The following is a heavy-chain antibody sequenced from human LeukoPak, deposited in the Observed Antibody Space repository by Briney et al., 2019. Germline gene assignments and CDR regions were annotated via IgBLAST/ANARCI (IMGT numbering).Heavy chain of an antibody. CDR2: IYSGGST. CDR1: GFTVSSNY. CDR3: ARDHSSSWPLDY. V-gene: IGHV3-53*01. D-gene: IGHD6-13*01. J-gene: IGHJ4*02. Sequence: GGSLRLSCAASGFTVSSNYMSWVRQAPGKGLEWVSVIYSGGSTYYADSVKGRFTISRDNAKNSLYLQMNSLRAEDTAVYYCARDHSSSWPLDYWGQGTLVTVSS.